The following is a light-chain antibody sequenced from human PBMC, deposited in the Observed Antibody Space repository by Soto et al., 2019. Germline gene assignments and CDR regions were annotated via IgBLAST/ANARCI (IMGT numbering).Light chain of an antibody. CDR2: DVG. J-gene: IGLJ3*02. Sequence: QSVLTQPRSVSGSPGQSVTISCTGTSSDVGGYDFVSWYRQHPGKGPELIMYDVGRRPSGVPDRFSGSKSGDTASLTISGLEDEDEAEYHCSSYAGTSTFAVFGAGTKLTVL. CDR1: SSDVGGYDF. CDR3: SSYAGTSTFAV. V-gene: IGLV2-11*01.